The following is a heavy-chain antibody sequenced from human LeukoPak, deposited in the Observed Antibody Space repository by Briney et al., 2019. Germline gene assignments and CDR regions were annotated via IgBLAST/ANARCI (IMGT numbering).Heavy chain of an antibody. Sequence: PGGSLRLSCAASGFSFSNYGMHWVRQAPGKGLEWVALIQSDGSKTYSADSVKGRFTISRDNPRNTLYLQMNRLRPEDTAVYYCAKRYCKSATCRSDMDAWGQGTMVTVSS. V-gene: IGHV3-30*02. D-gene: IGHD2-15*01. CDR1: GFSFSNYG. CDR2: IQSDGSKT. J-gene: IGHJ6*02. CDR3: AKRYCKSATCRSDMDA.